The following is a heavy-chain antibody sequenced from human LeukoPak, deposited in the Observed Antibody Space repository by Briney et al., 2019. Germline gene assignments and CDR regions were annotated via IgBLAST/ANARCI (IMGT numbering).Heavy chain of an antibody. D-gene: IGHD2-15*01. V-gene: IGHV4-61*01. CDR1: GGSVSSGSYY. CDR2: IYYSGST. J-gene: IGHJ6*03. CDR3: ARDSCSGGSCYSVDYYYYMDV. Sequence: SETLSLTCTVSGGSVSSGSYYWSWIRQPPGKGLEWIGYIYYSGSTNYNPSLKSRVTMSVDTSKNQFSLKLSSVTAADTAVYYCARDSCSGGSCYSVDYYYYMDVWGKGTTVTVSS.